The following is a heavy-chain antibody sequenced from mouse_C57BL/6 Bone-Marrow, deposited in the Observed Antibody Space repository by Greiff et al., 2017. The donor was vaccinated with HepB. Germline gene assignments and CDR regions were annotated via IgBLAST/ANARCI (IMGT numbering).Heavy chain of an antibody. CDR3: ARIGSSYGYFDV. CDR2: ISYDGSN. J-gene: IGHJ1*03. V-gene: IGHV3-6*01. CDR1: GYSITSGYY. D-gene: IGHD1-1*01. Sequence: EVQLQESGPGLVKPSQSLSLTCSVTGYSITSGYYWNWIRQFPGNKLEWMGYISYDGSNNYNPSLKNRISITRDTSKNQFFLKLNSVTTEDTATYYCARIGSSYGYFDVWGTGTTVTVSS.